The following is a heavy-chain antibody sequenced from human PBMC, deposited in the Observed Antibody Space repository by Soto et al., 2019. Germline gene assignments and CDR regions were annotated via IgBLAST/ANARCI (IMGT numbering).Heavy chain of an antibody. CDR2: ISSTTHYI. CDR1: GCTFTRYI. J-gene: IGHJ4*02. CDR3: ARESEDLTSNFDY. V-gene: IGHV3-21*06. Sequence: GGSLRLSWAASGCTFTRYIVNWVRQDPGKGLEWVSSISSTTHYIYYADSMRGRFTISRDNAKNAVYLEMNSLRAEDTAVYYCARESEDLTSNFDYWGQGTLVTVSS.